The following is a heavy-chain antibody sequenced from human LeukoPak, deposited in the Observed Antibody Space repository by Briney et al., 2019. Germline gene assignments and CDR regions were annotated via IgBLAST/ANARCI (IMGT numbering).Heavy chain of an antibody. CDR1: GFTFSSYG. D-gene: IGHD3-22*01. V-gene: IGHV3-30*02. CDR3: AKEGYYDSSGYPDYLDY. J-gene: IGHJ4*02. CDR2: IRYDGSNK. Sequence: GGSLRLSCAASGFTFSSYGMHWVRQAPGKGLEWVAFIRYDGSNKYYADSVKGRFTISRDNSKNTLYLQMNSLRAEDTAVYYCAKEGYYDSSGYPDYLDYWGQGTLVTVSS.